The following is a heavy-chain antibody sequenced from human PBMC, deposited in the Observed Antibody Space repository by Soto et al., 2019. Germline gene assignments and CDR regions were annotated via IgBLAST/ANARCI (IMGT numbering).Heavy chain of an antibody. D-gene: IGHD1-1*01. Sequence: SETLSLTCTVSGGSISSSPYYWGRIRQPPGKGLEWIGNIYYNGNTFYNPSLKSRVTISVDTSKNQFSLKLSSVTAADTAVYYCARHGPLSNNWNQLDYWGQGTLVTVSS. J-gene: IGHJ4*02. V-gene: IGHV4-39*01. CDR1: GGSISSSPYY. CDR3: ARHGPLSNNWNQLDY. CDR2: IYYNGNT.